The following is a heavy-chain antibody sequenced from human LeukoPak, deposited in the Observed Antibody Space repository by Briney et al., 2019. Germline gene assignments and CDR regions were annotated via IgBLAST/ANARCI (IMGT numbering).Heavy chain of an antibody. D-gene: IGHD2-15*01. J-gene: IGHJ2*01. CDR2: VYTSGTT. CDR1: GGSTSSYF. Sequence: SETLSLTCTVSGGSTSSYFWNWIRQPAGKGLEWIGRVYTSGTTNYNPSLKSRVTMSVDTSKNQFSLKLNSMTAADTAVYYCARGCSDSSCYSRWYFDLXGRGTLVXVS. V-gene: IGHV4-4*07. CDR3: ARGCSDSSCYSRWYFDL.